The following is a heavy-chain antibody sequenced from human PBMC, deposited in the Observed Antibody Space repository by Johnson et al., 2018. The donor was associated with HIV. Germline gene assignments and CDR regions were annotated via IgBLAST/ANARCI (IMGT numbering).Heavy chain of an antibody. D-gene: IGHD5-24*01. Sequence: QMQLVESGGGLVKPGGSLRLFCAASGFTFSDYYMNWIRQTPGKGLEWVSYISSGGNTIYYAYSVKGRFTISRDNAKNSLYLQMNSLTAEDTALYYCARLRDGYNFDAFDIWGQGTMVTVSS. CDR3: ARLRDGYNFDAFDI. CDR1: GFTFSDYY. V-gene: IGHV3-11*04. J-gene: IGHJ3*02. CDR2: ISSGGNTI.